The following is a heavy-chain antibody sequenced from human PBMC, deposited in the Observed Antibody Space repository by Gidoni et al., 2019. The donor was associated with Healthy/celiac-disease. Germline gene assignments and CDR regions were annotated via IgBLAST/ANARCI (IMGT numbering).Heavy chain of an antibody. D-gene: IGHD3-9*01. CDR1: GYSFTSYW. CDR3: ALTGTEAYDY. Sequence: EVQLVQSGAAVKKPGESLRIHGKGSGYSFTSYWISWVRQMPGKGLEWMGRIDPSDSYTNSCPSFQGHVTISADKSISTAYLQWSSLKASDTAMYYCALTGTEAYDYWGQGTLVTVSS. V-gene: IGHV5-10-1*03. J-gene: IGHJ4*02. CDR2: IDPSDSYT.